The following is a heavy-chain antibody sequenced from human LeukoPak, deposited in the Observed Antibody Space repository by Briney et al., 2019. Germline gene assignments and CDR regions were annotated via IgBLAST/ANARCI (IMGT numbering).Heavy chain of an antibody. V-gene: IGHV3-9*01. CDR3: VKGNSGTYATYFDS. CDR1: GFTFNNA. D-gene: IGHD1-26*01. CDR2: VSWKSHVM. Sequence: GGSLRLSCLASGFTFNNALHWVRQGPGKGLEWVSGVSWKSHVMDYADSVKGRFTISRDNARNSLFLEMNSLRPEDTASYYCVKGNSGTYATYFDSWGQGTMVTVAS. J-gene: IGHJ4*02.